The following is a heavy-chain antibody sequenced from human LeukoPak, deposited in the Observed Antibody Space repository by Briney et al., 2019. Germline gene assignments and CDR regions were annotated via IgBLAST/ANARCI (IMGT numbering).Heavy chain of an antibody. CDR1: GGSISSGTYF. CDR2: VYYSGGT. J-gene: IGHJ5*02. CDR3: ARGPTYSSWYGNWFDP. Sequence: PSETLSLTCTVSGGSISSGTYFWVWIRQPPGKGLEWIGGVYYSGGTYYNPSLKSRVTISVDTSKNQFSLKLSSVTAADTAVYYCARGPTYSSWYGNWFDPWGQGTLVTVSS. V-gene: IGHV4-39*07. D-gene: IGHD6-13*01.